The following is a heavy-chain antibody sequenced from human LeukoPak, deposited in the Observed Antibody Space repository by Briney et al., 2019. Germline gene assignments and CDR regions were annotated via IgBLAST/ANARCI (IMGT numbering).Heavy chain of an antibody. J-gene: IGHJ4*02. D-gene: IGHD3-10*01. CDR2: ISSSSDAI. CDR3: ARENWFKFDY. Sequence: GGSLRLSCAASGFTFNTYSMNWVRQAPGKGIEWLSYISSSSDAIWYADSVKGRFTVSRDNAKNSLYLHMNSLRDEDKAVYYCARENWFKFDYWGQGSLVTVSS. V-gene: IGHV3-48*02. CDR1: GFTFNTYS.